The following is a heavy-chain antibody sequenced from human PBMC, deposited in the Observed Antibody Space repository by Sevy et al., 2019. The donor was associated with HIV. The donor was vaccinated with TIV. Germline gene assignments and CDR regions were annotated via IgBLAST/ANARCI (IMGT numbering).Heavy chain of an antibody. J-gene: IGHJ5*02. D-gene: IGHD6-6*01. CDR1: GGTFSSYA. Sequence: ASVKVSCKASGGTFSSYAISWVRQAPGQGLEWMGGIIPIFGTANYAQKFQGRVTITADESTSTAYMELSSLRSEDTAVYYCARAGSIAAQGGWFDPWGQGTLVTVSS. CDR3: ARAGSIAAQGGWFDP. CDR2: IIPIFGTA. V-gene: IGHV1-69*13.